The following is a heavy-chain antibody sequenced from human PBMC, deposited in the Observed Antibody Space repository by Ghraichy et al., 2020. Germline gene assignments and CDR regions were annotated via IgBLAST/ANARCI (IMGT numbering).Heavy chain of an antibody. CDR1: GGSISSYY. J-gene: IGHJ4*02. CDR3: AKVGSPHDY. Sequence: SETLSLTCTVSGGSISSYYWSWIRQPPGKGLEWIGYIYNSGNTNYNPSLKSRVTISIDTSKNQFSLKLSSVTAADTAVYYCAKVGSPHDYWGQGTLVTVSS. V-gene: IGHV4-59*01. CDR2: IYNSGNT.